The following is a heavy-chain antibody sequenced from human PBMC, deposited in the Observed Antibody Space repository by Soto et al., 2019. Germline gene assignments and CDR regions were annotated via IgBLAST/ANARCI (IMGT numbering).Heavy chain of an antibody. V-gene: IGHV3-30-3*01. J-gene: IGHJ1*01. CDR3: ARDLMVYCGGDCSEYFQH. Sequence: QVQLVESGGGVVQPGRSLRLSCAASGFTFSSYAMHWVRQAPGKGLEWVAVISYDGSNKYYADSVKGRFTISRDNSKNTLYLQMNSLRAEDTAVYYCARDLMVYCGGDCSEYFQHWGQGTLVTVSS. CDR2: ISYDGSNK. D-gene: IGHD2-21*02. CDR1: GFTFSSYA.